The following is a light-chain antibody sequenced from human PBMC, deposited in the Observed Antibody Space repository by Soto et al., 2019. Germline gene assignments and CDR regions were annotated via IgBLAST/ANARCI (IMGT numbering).Light chain of an antibody. J-gene: IGKJ1*01. V-gene: IGKV3-15*01. Sequence: EIVMTQSPATLAVSPGERATLACRSSQSLSSNLAWYQQRPGQAPRLLIYGASTRATGIPARFSGSGSGTEFTLTISSLQSEDFAVYYCQQYINWPRTFGQGTK. CDR2: GAS. CDR1: QSLSSN. CDR3: QQYINWPRT.